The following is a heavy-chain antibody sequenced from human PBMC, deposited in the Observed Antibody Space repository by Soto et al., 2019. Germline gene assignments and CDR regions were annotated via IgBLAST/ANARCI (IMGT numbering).Heavy chain of an antibody. Sequence: RASVKVSCKASGYTFTSYGISWVRQAPGQGLEWMGWISAYNGNTNYAQKLQGRVTMTTDTSTSTAYMELRSLRSDDTAVYYCARDRRVYSSSSWENWFDPWGQGTLVTVSS. V-gene: IGHV1-18*04. J-gene: IGHJ5*02. CDR3: ARDRRVYSSSSWENWFDP. CDR1: GYTFTSYG. D-gene: IGHD6-6*01. CDR2: ISAYNGNT.